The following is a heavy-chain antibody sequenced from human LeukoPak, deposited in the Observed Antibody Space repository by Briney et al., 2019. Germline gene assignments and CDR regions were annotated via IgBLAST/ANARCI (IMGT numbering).Heavy chain of an antibody. CDR2: INPNSGGT. Sequence: ASVKVSCKASGYTFTSYGISWVRQAPGQGLEWMGWINPNSGGTNYAQKFQGRVTMTRDTSISTAYMELSRLRSDDTAVYYCARGEQLWLPGVDYWGQGTLVTVSS. J-gene: IGHJ4*02. CDR1: GYTFTSYG. V-gene: IGHV1-2*02. D-gene: IGHD5-18*01. CDR3: ARGEQLWLPGVDY.